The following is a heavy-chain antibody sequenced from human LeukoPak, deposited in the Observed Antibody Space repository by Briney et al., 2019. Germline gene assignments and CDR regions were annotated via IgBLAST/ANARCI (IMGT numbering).Heavy chain of an antibody. J-gene: IGHJ5*02. V-gene: IGHV1-2*02. Sequence: ASVKVSCKASGYTFTGYYMHWVRQAPGQGLEWMGWINPNSGGTNYAQKFQGRVTMTRDTSISTAYMELSRLRSDDTAVYYCARDITIGTTRFDPWGQGTLVTVSP. CDR3: ARDITIGTTRFDP. CDR1: GYTFTGYY. D-gene: IGHD1-1*01. CDR2: INPNSGGT.